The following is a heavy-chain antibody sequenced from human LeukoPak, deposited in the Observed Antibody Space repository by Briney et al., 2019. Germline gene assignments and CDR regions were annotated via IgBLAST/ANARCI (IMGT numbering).Heavy chain of an antibody. CDR3: AKDRSRGSSGDEFDC. Sequence: GGSLRLSCAASGFTFSSHDMHWVRQAPGKGLEWVSFISYDGGKKDYADSVKGRFTISRDNSKNTLYLQMNSLRAEDTGVYYCAKDRSRGSSGDEFDCWGQGTLVTVSS. D-gene: IGHD1-26*01. J-gene: IGHJ4*02. CDR1: GFTFSSHD. CDR2: ISYDGGKK. V-gene: IGHV3-30*18.